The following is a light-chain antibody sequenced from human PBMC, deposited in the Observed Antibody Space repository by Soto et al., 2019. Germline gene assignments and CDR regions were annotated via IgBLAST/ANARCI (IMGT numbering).Light chain of an antibody. CDR3: QQRSNWPIT. Sequence: EIVLTQSPATLSVSPGERATLSCGASQSVGSSLAWYQQKPGQAPRLLIYGASIRATGIPARFSGSGSGSAFTLTISTLQSEDFAVYYCQQRSNWPITFGQGTRLEIK. V-gene: IGKV3-15*01. CDR2: GAS. CDR1: QSVGSS. J-gene: IGKJ5*01.